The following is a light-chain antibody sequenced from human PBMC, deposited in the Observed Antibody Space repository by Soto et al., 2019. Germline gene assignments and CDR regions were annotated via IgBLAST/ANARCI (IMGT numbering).Light chain of an antibody. CDR3: SSFTTSSTLI. CDR2: TVS. V-gene: IGLV2-14*01. J-gene: IGLJ2*01. CDR1: SSDVGSSNY. Sequence: QSALTQPASVSGSPGQSITISCTGTSSDVGSSNYVSWYQQHPGTAPKLMIYTVSNRPSGVSNRFSGFKSGNTASLTISGLQAEDEADYYCSSFTTSSTLIFGGGTKVTVL.